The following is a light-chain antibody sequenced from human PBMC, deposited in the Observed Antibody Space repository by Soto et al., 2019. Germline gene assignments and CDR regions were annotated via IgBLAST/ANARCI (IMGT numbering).Light chain of an antibody. J-gene: IGKJ5*01. Sequence: DIQMTQSPSSVSASLGDRVTITCQASQGISRWLAWYQQKPGKAPKLLIYAASTLQSGVPSRFSGSGSGTDFTLTISSLQPEDFATYYCQQANSFPITFGQGTRLEIK. CDR1: QGISRW. V-gene: IGKV1-12*01. CDR3: QQANSFPIT. CDR2: AAS.